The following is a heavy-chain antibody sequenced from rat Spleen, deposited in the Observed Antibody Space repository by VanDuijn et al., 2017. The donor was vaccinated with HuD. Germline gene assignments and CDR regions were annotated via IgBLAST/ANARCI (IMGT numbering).Heavy chain of an antibody. V-gene: IGHV5-7*01. CDR2: IIYDGDTI. CDR1: GFTFSDYY. J-gene: IGHJ2*01. D-gene: IGHD4-3*01. Sequence: EVQLVESGGGLVQPGRSLKLSCAASGFTFSDYYMAWVRQAPTKGLEWVATIIYDGDTISYPDSVKGRFTISRDNAHNTLYLQMNSLRSDDTATYYCARGVADYWGQGVMVTVSS. CDR3: ARGVADY.